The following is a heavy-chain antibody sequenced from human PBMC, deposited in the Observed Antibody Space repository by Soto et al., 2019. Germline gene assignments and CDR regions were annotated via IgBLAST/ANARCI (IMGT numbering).Heavy chain of an antibody. D-gene: IGHD4-17*01. CDR1: GFAFSSYN. V-gene: IGHV3-21*01. CDR2: ISPTGTFM. Sequence: GGSLRLSCAASGFAFSSYNMNWVRQAPGKGLEWVSSISPTGTFMNSADSLKDRFSISRDNAAKSLFLQMNSLRAEDTAVYFCARGAIYGDFAGCTGDAFDTWGQGTMVTVSS. CDR3: ARGAIYGDFAGCTGDAFDT. J-gene: IGHJ3*02.